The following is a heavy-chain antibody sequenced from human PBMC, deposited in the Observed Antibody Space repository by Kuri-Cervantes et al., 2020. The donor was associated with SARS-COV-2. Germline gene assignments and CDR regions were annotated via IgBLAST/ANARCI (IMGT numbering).Heavy chain of an antibody. CDR2: IDWDDDK. V-gene: IGHV2-70*12. D-gene: IGHD2-21*02. Sequence: SGPTLVKPTQTLTLTCTFSGFSLSTSGMRVSWIRQPPGKALEWLARIDWDDDKYYSTSLKTRLSISKDTSKNQVVLTMTNMDPVDTATYFCAHNFQYRLLLLDYWGQGTLVTVSS. CDR1: GFSLSTSGMR. CDR3: AHNFQYRLLLLDY. J-gene: IGHJ4*02.